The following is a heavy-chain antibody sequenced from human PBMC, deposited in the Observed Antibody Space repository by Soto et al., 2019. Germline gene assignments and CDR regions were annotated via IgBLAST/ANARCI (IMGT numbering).Heavy chain of an antibody. V-gene: IGHV3-30*18. CDR2: ISYDGSNK. J-gene: IGHJ4*02. CDR3: AKDDESHSHQLLNQPLDY. D-gene: IGHD2-2*01. CDR1: GFTFSSYG. Sequence: GGSLRLSCAASGFTFSSYGMHWVRQAPGKGLEWVAVISYDGSNKYYADSVKGRFTISRDNSKNTLYLQMNSLRAEDTAVYYCAKDDESHSHQLLNQPLDYWGQGTLVTVSS.